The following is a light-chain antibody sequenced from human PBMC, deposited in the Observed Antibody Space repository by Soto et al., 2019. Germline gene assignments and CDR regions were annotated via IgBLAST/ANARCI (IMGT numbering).Light chain of an antibody. Sequence: QYVLTQPASVSGSPGQSIAISCTGTSSYVGGYDYVSWYQQLPGKAPKLMIYDVNNRPSGVSNRFSGSKSGNTASLTISGLQAEDEADYYRSSYTSSSTHVFGTGTKVTVL. CDR2: DVN. J-gene: IGLJ1*01. CDR3: SSYTSSSTHV. V-gene: IGLV2-14*03. CDR1: SSYVGGYDY.